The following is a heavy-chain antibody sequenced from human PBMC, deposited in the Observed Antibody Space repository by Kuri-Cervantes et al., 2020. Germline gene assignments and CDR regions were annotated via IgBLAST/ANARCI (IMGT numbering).Heavy chain of an antibody. Sequence: SETLSLTCTVSGGSISSYYWSWIRQPPGKGLEWIGYIYHSGTTYYNPSLKSRVTISIDRSQNQFSLKLSSVTAADTAVYYCARGSTYYDKALDYWGQGTLVTVSS. J-gene: IGHJ4*02. CDR3: ARGSTYYDKALDY. D-gene: IGHD3-22*01. CDR2: IYHSGTT. CDR1: GGSISSYY. V-gene: IGHV4-59*12.